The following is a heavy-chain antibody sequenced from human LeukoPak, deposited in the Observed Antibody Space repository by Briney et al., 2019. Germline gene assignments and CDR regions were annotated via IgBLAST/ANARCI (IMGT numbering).Heavy chain of an antibody. CDR1: GITFSIYA. V-gene: IGHV3-21*01. D-gene: IGHD2-2*01. CDR2: IGSSSSYI. J-gene: IGHJ4*02. Sequence: PGGSLRLSCAASGITFSIYATIWVRQAPGKGLEWVSSIGSSSSYIYYADSVKGRFTISRDNAKKSLYLQMNSLRAEDTAVYYCARDGQQLSPPEFDYWGQGTLVTVSS. CDR3: ARDGQQLSPPEFDY.